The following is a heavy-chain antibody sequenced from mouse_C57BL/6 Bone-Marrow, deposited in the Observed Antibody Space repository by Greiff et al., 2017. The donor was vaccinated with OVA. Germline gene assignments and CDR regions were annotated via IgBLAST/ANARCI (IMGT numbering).Heavy chain of an antibody. CDR2: ISNGGGST. CDR1: GFTFSDYY. D-gene: IGHD2-3*01. V-gene: IGHV5-12*01. Sequence: EVQGVESGGGLVQPGGSLKLSCAASGFTFSDYYMYWVRQTPEKRLEWVAYISNGGGSTYYPDTVKGRFTISRDNAKNTLYLQMSRLKSEDTAMYYCARHTRLLLYAMDYWGQGTSVTVSS. CDR3: ARHTRLLLYAMDY. J-gene: IGHJ4*01.